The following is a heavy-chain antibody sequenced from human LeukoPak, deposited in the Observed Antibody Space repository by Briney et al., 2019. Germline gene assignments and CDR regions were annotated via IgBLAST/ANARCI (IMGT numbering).Heavy chain of an antibody. CDR3: ARGFGESEYYLYGMDV. CDR2: NSYAGGT. J-gene: IGHJ6*02. Sequence: SGTLSLTCTASGGSISSSSYYWGWIRQPPGRGLDWIGTNSYAGGTYYNPSLKSRVTISVDTSKNQFSLRLSSVTAADTAVYYCARGFGESEYYLYGMDVWGQGTTVTVSS. V-gene: IGHV4-39*01. D-gene: IGHD3-10*01. CDR1: GGSISSSSYY.